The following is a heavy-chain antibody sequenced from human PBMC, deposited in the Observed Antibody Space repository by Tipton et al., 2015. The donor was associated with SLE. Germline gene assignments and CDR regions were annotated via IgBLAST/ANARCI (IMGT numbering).Heavy chain of an antibody. V-gene: IGHV4-38-2*01. CDR3: ARGGGYSGYDGGWFDP. D-gene: IGHD5-12*01. CDR1: GYSISSGYY. CDR2: IYHSGSI. J-gene: IGHJ5*02. Sequence: TLSLTCAVSGYSISSGYYWGWIRQPPGKGLEWIGSIYHSGSIYYHPSLKSRVTISVDTSKNQFSLKLSSVTAADTAVYYCARGGGYSGYDGGWFDPWGQGTLVTVSS.